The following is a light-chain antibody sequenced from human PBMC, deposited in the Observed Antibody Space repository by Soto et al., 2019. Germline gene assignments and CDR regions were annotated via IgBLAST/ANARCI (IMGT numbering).Light chain of an antibody. CDR3: CSYAGSYTYV. CDR1: SSDVGGHNY. Sequence: QSVLTQPRSVSGSPGQSVTISCTGTSSDVGGHNYVSWYQQYPGKAPKLLLSSVSKRPSGVPDRFSGSKSGNTASLTISGLQAEDEADYYCCSYAGSYTYVFGTGTK. J-gene: IGLJ1*01. CDR2: SVS. V-gene: IGLV2-11*01.